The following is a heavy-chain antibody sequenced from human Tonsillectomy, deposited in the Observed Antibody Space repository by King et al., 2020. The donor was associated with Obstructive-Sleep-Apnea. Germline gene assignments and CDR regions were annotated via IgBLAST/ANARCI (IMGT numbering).Heavy chain of an antibody. CDR2: ISYDGSNK. V-gene: IGHV3-30*04. D-gene: IGHD2-8*01. Sequence: VQLVESGGGVVQPGRSLRLSCAASGFTFSSYAMHWVRQAPGKGLEGVAVISYDGSNKYYADSVKGRFTISRDNSKNTLYLKMNSLRPEDTAVYYFARGCKGKVYGGYGMDVWGQGTTVTVSS. CDR1: GFTFSSYA. CDR3: ARGCKGKVYGGYGMDV. J-gene: IGHJ6*02.